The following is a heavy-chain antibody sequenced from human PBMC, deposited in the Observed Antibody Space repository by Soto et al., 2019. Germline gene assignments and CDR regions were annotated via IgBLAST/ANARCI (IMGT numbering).Heavy chain of an antibody. CDR3: TRRPYDRSGYYYKGYYYGMDV. CDR2: IRSQAHSYAT. CDR1: GFIFSDSG. D-gene: IGHD3-22*01. V-gene: IGHV3-73*02. J-gene: IGHJ6*02. Sequence: EVQLVESGGGLVQHGGSLKLSCAASGFIFSDSGLHWVRQASGKGLEWVGRIRSQAHSYATLYAESVKGRFTISRDDSKSTTYLQMNSLKTEDTAVYCCTRRPYDRSGYYYKGYYYGMDVWGQGTTVTVSS.